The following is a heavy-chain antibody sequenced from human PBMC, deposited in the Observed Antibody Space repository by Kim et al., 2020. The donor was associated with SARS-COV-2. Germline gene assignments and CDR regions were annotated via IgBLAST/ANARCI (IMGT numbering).Heavy chain of an antibody. Sequence: YADSVMSRFTISRDNAKNSLYLQMNSLRDEDTAVYYCAGDLGLVRGGVGYWGQGTLVTVSS. CDR3: AGDLGLVRGGVGY. J-gene: IGHJ4*02. D-gene: IGHD3-10*01. V-gene: IGHV3-48*02.